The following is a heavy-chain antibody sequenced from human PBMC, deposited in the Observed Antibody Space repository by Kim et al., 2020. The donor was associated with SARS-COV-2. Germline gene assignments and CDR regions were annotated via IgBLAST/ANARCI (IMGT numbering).Heavy chain of an antibody. CDR2: VSNDGRTK. Sequence: GGSLRLSCVASQFFFSNFGMHWVRQAPGKGPEWVALVSNDGRTKYYADSVKGRFTISRDNSRNTLYLQMNSLTAEDTAVYYCAKDGKPIIVVVKDHYYGMDVWGRGTTVTVSS. V-gene: IGHV3-30*18. CDR3: AKDGKPIIVVVKDHYYGMDV. CDR1: QFFFSNFG. D-gene: IGHD3-22*01. J-gene: IGHJ6*02.